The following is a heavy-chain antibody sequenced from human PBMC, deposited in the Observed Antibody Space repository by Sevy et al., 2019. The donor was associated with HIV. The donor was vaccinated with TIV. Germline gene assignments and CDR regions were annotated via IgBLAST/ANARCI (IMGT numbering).Heavy chain of an antibody. CDR1: GFTTGFTFSDYW. CDR3: ARGGYYGYSGLDY. D-gene: IGHD3-10*01. CDR2: IKEDGTEI. Sequence: GGSLRLSCAASGFTTGFTFSDYWMAWVRQAPGKGLEWVANIKEDGTEIYYLESLKGRFTISRDNAKNLLYLRMNSLRAEDTAVYYCARGGYYGYSGLDYWGQGTLVTVSS. J-gene: IGHJ4*02. V-gene: IGHV3-7*01.